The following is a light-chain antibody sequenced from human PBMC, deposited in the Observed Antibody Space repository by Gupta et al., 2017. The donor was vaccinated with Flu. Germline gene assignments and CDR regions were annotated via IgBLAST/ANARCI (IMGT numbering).Light chain of an antibody. CDR3: MQCVPHPYT. Sequence: VTPGQPASISCKSSQSLRHSDGKTYLFWYLQTPGQPPHLLIYEISNRDRGVPDRFSGSGSGTDFTLKISRVEAEDVGVYYCMQCVPHPYTFGQGTRLEMK. CDR2: EIS. V-gene: IGKV2D-29*01. CDR1: QSLRHSDGKTY. J-gene: IGKJ2*01.